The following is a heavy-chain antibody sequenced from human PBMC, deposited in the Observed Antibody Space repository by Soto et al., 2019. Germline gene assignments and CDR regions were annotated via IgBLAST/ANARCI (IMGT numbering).Heavy chain of an antibody. CDR2: IWYDGSNK. V-gene: IGHV3-33*01. J-gene: IGHJ4*02. CDR3: ARDLAVVVPAAIGYFDY. CDR1: GFTFSSYG. Sequence: QVQLVESGGGVVQPGRSLRLSCAASGFTFSSYGMHWVRQAPGKGLEWGAVIWYDGSNKYYADSVKGRFTISRDNSKNXXYLQMNSLRAGDTAVYYCARDLAVVVPAAIGYFDYWGQGTLVTVSS. D-gene: IGHD2-2*01.